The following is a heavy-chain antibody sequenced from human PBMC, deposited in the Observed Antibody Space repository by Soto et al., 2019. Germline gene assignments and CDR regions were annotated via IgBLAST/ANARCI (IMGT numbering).Heavy chain of an antibody. J-gene: IGHJ4*02. Sequence: SETLSLTCTVSGASISPYYWTWIRQPPGKGLEWIGHIYYSGSPNYNPSLKSRVTISVDTSKSQFSLKLSSVTAADTAVYYCARDVSPTYWGQGMLVTVSS. CDR2: IYYSGSP. CDR3: ARDVSPTY. V-gene: IGHV4-59*01. CDR1: GASISPYY.